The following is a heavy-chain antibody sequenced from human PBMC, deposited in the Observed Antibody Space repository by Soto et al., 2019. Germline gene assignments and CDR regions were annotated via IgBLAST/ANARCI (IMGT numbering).Heavy chain of an antibody. Sequence: QVQLVQSGAEVKKPGSSVKVSCKASGGTFSSYAISWVRQAPGQGLEWMGGIIPIFGTANYAQKFQGRVTITADESTSTAYMELSSLRSEDTVVYYCARSGGYDILTGPGYYYGMDVWGQGTTVTVSS. CDR1: GGTFSSYA. CDR2: IIPIFGTA. D-gene: IGHD3-9*01. V-gene: IGHV1-69*01. CDR3: ARSGGYDILTGPGYYYGMDV. J-gene: IGHJ6*02.